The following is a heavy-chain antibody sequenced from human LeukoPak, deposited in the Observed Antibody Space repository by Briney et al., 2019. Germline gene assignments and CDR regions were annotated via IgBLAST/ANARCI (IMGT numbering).Heavy chain of an antibody. Sequence: HGESLKISCKCSGYSFATYWIGWVRQMPGKGLEWMGIIYPGDSDTRYSPSFQGQVTISADKSISTAYLQWSSLKASDTAMYYCARHDMSAATGKGLDYWGQGTLVTVSS. CDR2: IYPGDSDT. J-gene: IGHJ4*02. CDR1: GYSFATYW. D-gene: IGHD1-14*01. CDR3: ARHDMSAATGKGLDY. V-gene: IGHV5-51*01.